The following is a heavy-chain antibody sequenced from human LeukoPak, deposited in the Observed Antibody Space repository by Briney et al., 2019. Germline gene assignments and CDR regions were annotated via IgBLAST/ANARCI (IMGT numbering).Heavy chain of an antibody. CDR1: GFTFSSYS. Sequence: GGSLRLSCAASGFTFSSYSMNWVRQAPGKGLEWVSSISSSSSYIYYADSVKGRFTISRDNAKNSLYLQMNSLRAEDTAVYYCAKPILPRDYGLDYWGQGTLVTVSS. CDR2: ISSSSSYI. J-gene: IGHJ4*02. CDR3: AKPILPRDYGLDY. V-gene: IGHV3-21*01. D-gene: IGHD4-17*01.